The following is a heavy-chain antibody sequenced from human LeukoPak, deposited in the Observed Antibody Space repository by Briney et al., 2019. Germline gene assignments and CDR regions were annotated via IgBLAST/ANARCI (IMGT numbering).Heavy chain of an antibody. J-gene: IGHJ4*02. CDR3: TTAIVVAPAATDY. CDR2: IRSKTNNYAT. D-gene: IGHD2-2*01. Sequence: PGGSLRLSCAASGFTFSGSAMHWARQASGKGLEWVGRIRSKTNNYATAYAASVKGRFTISRDDSKNTAYLQMDSLKTEDTAVYYCTTAIVVAPAATDYWGQGTLVTVSP. V-gene: IGHV3-73*01. CDR1: GFTFSGSA.